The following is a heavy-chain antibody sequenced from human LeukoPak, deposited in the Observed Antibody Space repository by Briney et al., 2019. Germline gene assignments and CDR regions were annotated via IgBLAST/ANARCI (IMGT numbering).Heavy chain of an antibody. D-gene: IGHD6-13*01. CDR1: GGSISSYY. V-gene: IGHV4-59*01. J-gene: IGHJ4*02. CDR2: IYYSGSS. Sequence: SETLSLTCTVSGGSISSYYWSWIRQPPGKGLEWIGYIYYSGSSNYNPSLKSRVIISGDTSKNQVSLKLSSVTAADTAVYYCARVTGYMTEDYFDYWGQGTLITVSS. CDR3: ARVTGYMTEDYFDY.